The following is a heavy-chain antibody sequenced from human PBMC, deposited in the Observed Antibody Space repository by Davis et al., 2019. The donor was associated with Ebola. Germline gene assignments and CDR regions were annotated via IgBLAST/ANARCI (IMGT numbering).Heavy chain of an antibody. CDR1: RYTFTGYD. CDR3: ARDTLRWSYGMDV. J-gene: IGHJ6*02. CDR2: MNPNTGDT. V-gene: IGHV1-8*01. D-gene: IGHD3-10*01. Sequence: SVPVSCKASRYTFTGYDINWVRQATGHGLEWMGWMNPNTGDTGYAQKFQGRVSMTRSTSISTAYMELSSLRSEDTGVYYCARDTLRWSYGMDVWGQGTTVTVSS.